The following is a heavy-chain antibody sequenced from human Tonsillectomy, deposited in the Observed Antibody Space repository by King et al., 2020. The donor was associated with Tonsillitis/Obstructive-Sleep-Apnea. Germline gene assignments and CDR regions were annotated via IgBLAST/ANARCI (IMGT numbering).Heavy chain of an antibody. CDR2: INHSGST. CDR1: GGSFSGYY. D-gene: IGHD2-2*01. CDR3: GTNAGDYYYYMDV. J-gene: IGHJ6*03. Sequence: VQLQQWGAGLLKPSETLSLTCGVYGGSFSGYYWSWIRQPPGKGLEWIGEINHSGSTDSNSSLKSRVTISRETSKNQFSLRLTSVTAADTAVYYCGTNAGDYYYYMDVWGKGTTVTVSS. V-gene: IGHV4-34*01.